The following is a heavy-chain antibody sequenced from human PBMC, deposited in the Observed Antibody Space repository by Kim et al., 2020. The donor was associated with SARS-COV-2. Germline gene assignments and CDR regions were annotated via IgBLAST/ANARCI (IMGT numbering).Heavy chain of an antibody. V-gene: IGHV1-69*04. J-gene: IGHJ4*02. Sequence: SVKVSCKASGGSFSSYAITWLRQAPGQGLEWMGSIIPILGTPNYAQKFQDRVTITADRSTSTAYMDLSSLTSEDTAVYYCATDLRVGATAMFYFDYGGQGSLITVSS. CDR1: GGSFSSYA. D-gene: IGHD1-1*01. CDR2: IIPILGTP. CDR3: ATDLRVGATAMFYFDY.